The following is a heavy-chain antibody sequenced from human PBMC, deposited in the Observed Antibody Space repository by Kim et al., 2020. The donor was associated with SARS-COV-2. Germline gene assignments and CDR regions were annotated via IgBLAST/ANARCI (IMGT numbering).Heavy chain of an antibody. CDR3: ARGGGAAAGTWNY. Sequence: YTPSLKSRVTISVDTSKNQFSLKLSSVTAADTAVYYCARGGGAAAGTWNYWGQGTLVTVSS. J-gene: IGHJ4*02. V-gene: IGHV4-59*09. D-gene: IGHD6-13*01.